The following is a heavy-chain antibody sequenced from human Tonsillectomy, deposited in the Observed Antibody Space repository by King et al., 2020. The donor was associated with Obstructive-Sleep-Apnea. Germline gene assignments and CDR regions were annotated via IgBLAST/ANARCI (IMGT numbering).Heavy chain of an antibody. V-gene: IGHV4-39*07. CDR1: GGSISGSSYY. Sequence: QLQESGPGLVKPSETLSLTCTVSGGSISGSSYYWGWIRQPPGKGLEWIGSIYYSGNTYYNPSLKSRVTISVDTSKNQFSLKLSSVTAADTAVYYCARDLRQLPFDYWGQGTLVTVSS. CDR2: IYYSGNT. D-gene: IGHD1-26*01. J-gene: IGHJ4*02. CDR3: ARDLRQLPFDY.